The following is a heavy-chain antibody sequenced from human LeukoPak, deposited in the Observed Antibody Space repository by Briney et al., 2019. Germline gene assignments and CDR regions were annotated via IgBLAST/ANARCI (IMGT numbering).Heavy chain of an antibody. D-gene: IGHD5-18*01. V-gene: IGHV3-21*01. CDR1: GFTFSSYS. CDR3: ARVAWLRRYYYDMDV. Sequence: PGGSLRLSCAASGFTFSSYSMNWVRQAPGKGLEWVSSISSSSSYIYYADSVKGRFTISRDNAKNSLYLQMNSLRAEDTAVYYCARVAWLRRYYYDMDVWGQGTTVTVSS. CDR2: ISSSSSYI. J-gene: IGHJ6*02.